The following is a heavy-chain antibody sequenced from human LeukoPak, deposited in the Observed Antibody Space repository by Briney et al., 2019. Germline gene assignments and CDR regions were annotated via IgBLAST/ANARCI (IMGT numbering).Heavy chain of an antibody. Sequence: GASVKVSCKASGYTFTSYGISWVRQAPGQGLEWMGWISAYNGNTNYAQKLQGRVTMTTDTSTSTAYMELRSLRSDDTAVYYCARGFVCSSTSCSYAHFDYWGQGTLVTVSS. CDR1: GYTFTSYG. J-gene: IGHJ4*02. CDR2: ISAYNGNT. V-gene: IGHV1-18*01. CDR3: ARGFVCSSTSCSYAHFDY. D-gene: IGHD2-2*01.